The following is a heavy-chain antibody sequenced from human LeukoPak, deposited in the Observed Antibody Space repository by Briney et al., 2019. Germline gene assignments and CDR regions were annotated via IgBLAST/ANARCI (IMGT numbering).Heavy chain of an antibody. CDR3: AREDWGASGYFDY. CDR1: GFTFSSYW. CDR2: IKQDGSEK. Sequence: GGSLRLSCAASGFTFSSYWMSWVRQAPGKGLEWVANIKQDGSEKYYVDSVKGRFTISRDNAKNSLYLQMNSLRAEDTAVYYCAREDWGASGYFDYWGQGTLVTVSS. J-gene: IGHJ4*02. D-gene: IGHD3/OR15-3a*01. V-gene: IGHV3-7*01.